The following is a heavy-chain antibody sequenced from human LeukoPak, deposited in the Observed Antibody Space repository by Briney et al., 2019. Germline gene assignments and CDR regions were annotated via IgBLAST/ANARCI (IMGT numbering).Heavy chain of an antibody. CDR2: IYHSGST. CDR1: GGSISSGGYS. CDR3: ARTYYDYVWGSYRTYYFDY. V-gene: IGHV4-30-2*01. D-gene: IGHD3-16*01. J-gene: IGHJ4*02. Sequence: SQTLSLICAVSGGSISSGGYSWSWIRQPPGKGLEWIGYIYHSGSTYYNPSLKSRVTISVDRSKNQFSLKLSSVTAADTAVYYCARTYYDYVWGSYRTYYFDYWGQGTLVTVSS.